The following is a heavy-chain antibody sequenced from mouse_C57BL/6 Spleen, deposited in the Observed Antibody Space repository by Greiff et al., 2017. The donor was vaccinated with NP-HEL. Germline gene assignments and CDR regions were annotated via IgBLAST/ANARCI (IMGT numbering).Heavy chain of an antibody. CDR1: GYTFTDYY. CDR3: ATLYYGKKYYFDY. J-gene: IGHJ2*01. V-gene: IGHV1-75*01. Sequence: QVQLKQSGPELVKPGASVKISCKASGYTFTDYYINWVKQRPGQGLEWIGWIFPGSGSTYYNEKFKGKATLTVDKSSSTAYMLLSSLTSEDSAVYFCATLYYGKKYYFDYWGKGTTLTVSS. D-gene: IGHD2-1*01. CDR2: IFPGSGST.